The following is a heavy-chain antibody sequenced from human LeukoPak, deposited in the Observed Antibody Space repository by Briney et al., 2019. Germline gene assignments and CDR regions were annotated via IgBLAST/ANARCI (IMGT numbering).Heavy chain of an antibody. CDR1: GYTFSSYY. V-gene: IGHV1-46*01. J-gene: IGHJ6*03. CDR3: ARDGNVVVPAATRPDYYYYMDV. Sequence: ASVKVSCKASGYTFSSYYMHWVRQAPGQGLEWMGIINPSGGSTSYAQKFQGRVTMTRDTSTSTVYMELSSLRPEDTAVYYCARDGNVVVPAATRPDYYYYMDVWGKGTTVTVSS. CDR2: INPSGGST. D-gene: IGHD2-2*01.